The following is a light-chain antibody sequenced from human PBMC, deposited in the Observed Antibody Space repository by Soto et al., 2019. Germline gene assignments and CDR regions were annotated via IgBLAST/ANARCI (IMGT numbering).Light chain of an antibody. J-gene: IGLJ2*01. CDR3: QSYDSSLSVHVV. V-gene: IGLV1-40*01. CDR1: SSNIGAGYD. CDR2: GNS. Sequence: QSVLTQPPSVSGAPGQRVTISCTGSSSNIGAGYDVHWYRQLPGTAPKLLIYGNSNRPSGVPDRFSGSKSGTSASLAITGLQAEDEADYYCQSYDSSLSVHVVFGGGTKLTVL.